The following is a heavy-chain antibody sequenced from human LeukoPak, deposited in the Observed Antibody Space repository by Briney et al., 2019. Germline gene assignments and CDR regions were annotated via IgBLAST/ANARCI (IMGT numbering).Heavy chain of an antibody. V-gene: IGHV4-30-2*01. CDR3: ARDAPYWYFDL. CDR2: IYHSGST. CDR1: GGSISSGGYS. J-gene: IGHJ2*01. Sequence: SETLSLTCAVSGGSISSGGYSWSWIRQPPGKGLEWIGYIYHSGSTYYNPSLKSRVTISVDRSKNQFSLELSSVTAADTAVYYCARDAPYWYFDLWGRGTLVTVSS.